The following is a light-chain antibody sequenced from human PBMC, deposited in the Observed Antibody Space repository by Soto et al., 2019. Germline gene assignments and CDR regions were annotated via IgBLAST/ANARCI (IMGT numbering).Light chain of an antibody. Sequence: DIQMTQSPSTLSAPVGDRVTITCRASQSISRWLAWYQQKPGKAPKLLIYDASSLKSGVPSRFSGGGSGIEFSLTISSLQPDDFATYYCQQYSNYWTFGQGTKVEIK. CDR3: QQYSNYWT. J-gene: IGKJ1*01. CDR2: DAS. CDR1: QSISRW. V-gene: IGKV1-5*01.